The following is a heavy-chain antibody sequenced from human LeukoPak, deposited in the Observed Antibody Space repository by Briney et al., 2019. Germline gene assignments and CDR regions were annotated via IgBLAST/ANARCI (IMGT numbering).Heavy chain of an antibody. Sequence: RGSLRLSCAASGFTFSSYAMSWVRQAPGKGLEWVSTIDNSGGGTYYADSVKGRFTISRDNPQNTLYLQMNSLTAEDTAVYYCAKRYYYLDVWGKGTTVTVSS. CDR2: IDNSGGGT. J-gene: IGHJ6*03. CDR1: GFTFSSYA. V-gene: IGHV3-23*01. CDR3: AKRYYYLDV.